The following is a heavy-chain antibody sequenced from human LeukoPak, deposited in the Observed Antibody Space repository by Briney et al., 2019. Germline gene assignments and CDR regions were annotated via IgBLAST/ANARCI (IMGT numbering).Heavy chain of an antibody. D-gene: IGHD3-22*01. CDR1: GITLSNYG. CDR2: ISGSGGGT. V-gene: IGHV3-23*01. Sequence: GGSLRLSCAVSGITLSNYGMSWVRQAPGKGLEWVAGISGSGGGTKYADSVKGRFTISRDNSKNTLFLQMTSLRPDDTAVYFCAKRGVVIRVILVGFHKEANYFESWGGGALGTVSS. J-gene: IGHJ4*02. CDR3: AKRGVVIRVILVGFHKEANYFES.